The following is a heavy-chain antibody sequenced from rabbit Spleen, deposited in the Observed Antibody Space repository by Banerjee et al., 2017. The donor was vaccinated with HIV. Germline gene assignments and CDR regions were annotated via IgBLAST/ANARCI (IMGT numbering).Heavy chain of an antibody. CDR2: IYTSSGRT. J-gene: IGHJ4*01. Sequence: QSLEESGGDLVKPGASLTLTCTVSGFSLSSTGYMCWVRQAPGKGLEWIACIYTSSGRTWYASWVNGRFTISKTSSTTVTLEMTSLTAADTATYFCARGNGDIRGGGYDSWGPGTLVTVS. CDR3: ARGNGDIRGGGYDS. D-gene: IGHD1-1*01. V-gene: IGHV1S40*01. CDR1: GFSLSSTGY.